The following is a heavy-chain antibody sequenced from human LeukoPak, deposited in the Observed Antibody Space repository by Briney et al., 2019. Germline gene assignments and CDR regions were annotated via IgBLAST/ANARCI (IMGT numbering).Heavy chain of an antibody. Sequence: ASVKVSCTASGYTFTGYYMHWVRQAPGQGLEWMGWINPNSGGTNYAQKFQGRVTMTRDTSISTAYMELSRLRSDDTAVYYCARFRGYSYGYWVDYWGQGTLVTVSS. CDR3: ARFRGYSYGYWVDY. D-gene: IGHD5-18*01. CDR2: INPNSGGT. V-gene: IGHV1-2*02. J-gene: IGHJ4*02. CDR1: GYTFTGYY.